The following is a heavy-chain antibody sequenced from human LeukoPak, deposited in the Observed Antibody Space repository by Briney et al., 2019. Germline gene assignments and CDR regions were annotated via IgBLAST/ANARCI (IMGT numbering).Heavy chain of an antibody. Sequence: GASVKVSCKTSGNSFTGYYIHWVRQAPGQGLEWMGWINPNSGGTNYAQKFQGRVTMTRDTSISTAYMELSRLRSDDTAVYYCARRGYYYDSSGYYYGYWSQGTLVTVSS. CDR2: INPNSGGT. D-gene: IGHD3-22*01. J-gene: IGHJ4*02. CDR1: GNSFTGYY. CDR3: ARRGYYYDSSGYYYGY. V-gene: IGHV1-2*02.